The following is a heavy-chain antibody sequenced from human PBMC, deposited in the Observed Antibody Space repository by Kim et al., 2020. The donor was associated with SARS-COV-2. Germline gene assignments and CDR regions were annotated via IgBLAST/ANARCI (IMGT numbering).Heavy chain of an antibody. V-gene: IGHV3-23*01. D-gene: IGHD1-26*01. J-gene: IGHJ2*01. Sequence: DSVKGRFTISRDNAKNTLYLQMNSLRAEDTAVYYCAKAVGASRYWYFDLWGRGTLVTVSS. CDR3: AKAVGASRYWYFDL.